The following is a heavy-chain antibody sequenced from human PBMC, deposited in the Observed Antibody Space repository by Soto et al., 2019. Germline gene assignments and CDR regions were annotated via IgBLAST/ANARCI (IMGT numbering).Heavy chain of an antibody. J-gene: IGHJ3*02. CDR3: ARPAIHYDILTGYPSLGAFDI. CDR2: IYYSGST. V-gene: IGHV4-61*01. CDR1: GGSVSSGSYY. D-gene: IGHD3-9*01. Sequence: QVQLQESGPGLVKPSETLSLTCTVSGGSVSSGSYYWSWIRQPPGKGLEWIGYIYYSGSTNYNPYLKSRVTISVDTSKNQFSLKLSSVTAADTAVYYCARPAIHYDILTGYPSLGAFDIWGQGTMVTVSS.